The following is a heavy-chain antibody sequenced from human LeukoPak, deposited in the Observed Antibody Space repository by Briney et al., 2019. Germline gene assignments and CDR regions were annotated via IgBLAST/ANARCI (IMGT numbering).Heavy chain of an antibody. CDR2: IIPIFGTA. CDR3: GRKAGDCGGGSCYSIDY. Sequence: VASVKVSCKAFGGSFSSEAISWVRRAPGQGLEWMGGIIPIFGTANYAQKFQGRVTITTDESTSTAYMEVSSLRSEDTAVYYCGRKAGDCGGGSCYSIDYWGQGTLVTVSS. CDR1: GGSFSSEA. J-gene: IGHJ4*02. V-gene: IGHV1-69*05. D-gene: IGHD2-15*01.